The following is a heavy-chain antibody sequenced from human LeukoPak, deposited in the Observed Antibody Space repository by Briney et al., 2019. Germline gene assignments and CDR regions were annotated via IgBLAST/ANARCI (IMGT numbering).Heavy chain of an antibody. Sequence: SETLSLTCTVSGGSISSYYWSWIRQPAGKGLEWIGRIFTSGITNYDPSLKSRVTMSVDTSKNQFSLNLSSVTAADTAVYYCARELLSRYDFWSGYLPNWGQGTLVIVSS. CDR2: IFTSGIT. J-gene: IGHJ4*02. D-gene: IGHD3-3*01. CDR1: GGSISSYY. CDR3: ARELLSRYDFWSGYLPN. V-gene: IGHV4-4*07.